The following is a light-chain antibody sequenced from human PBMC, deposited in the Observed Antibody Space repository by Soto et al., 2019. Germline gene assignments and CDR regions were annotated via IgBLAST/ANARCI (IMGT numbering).Light chain of an antibody. CDR2: DVS. Sequence: QSVLTQPASVSGSPGQSITISCTGTSSDVGGYNYVSWYQQHPGKAPKLMIYDVSNRPSGVSNRFSGSKPGNTASLTISGLQAEDEADYYCSSYTSSSTPVFGTGTKLTVL. CDR3: SSYTSSSTPV. V-gene: IGLV2-14*01. CDR1: SSDVGGYNY. J-gene: IGLJ1*01.